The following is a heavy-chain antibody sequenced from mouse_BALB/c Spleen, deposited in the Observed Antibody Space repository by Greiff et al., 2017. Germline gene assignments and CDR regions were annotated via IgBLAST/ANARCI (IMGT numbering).Heavy chain of an antibody. CDR2: ISSGGSYT. CDR1: GFTFSSYG. V-gene: IGHV5-6*01. D-gene: IGHD2-4*01. CDR3: ARDYGLYAMDY. J-gene: IGHJ4*01. Sequence: EVQLVESGGGLVKPGGSLKLSCAASGFTFSSYGMSWVRQTPDKRLEWVATISSGGSYTYYPDSVKGRFTISRDNAKNTLYLQMSSLKSEDTAMYYCARDYGLYAMDYWGQGTSVTVSS.